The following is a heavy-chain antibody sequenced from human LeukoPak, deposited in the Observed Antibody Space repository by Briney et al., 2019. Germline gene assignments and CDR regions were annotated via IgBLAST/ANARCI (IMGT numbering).Heavy chain of an antibody. Sequence: SVKVSCKASGGTFSSYAISWVRQAPGQGLEWMGGIIPIFGTANYAQKFQGRVTITTDESTSTAYMELSSLRSEDTAVYYCARDRGYGTDDAFDIWGQGTMVTVSS. CDR2: IIPIFGTA. J-gene: IGHJ3*02. D-gene: IGHD3/OR15-3a*01. CDR3: ARDRGYGTDDAFDI. V-gene: IGHV1-69*05. CDR1: GGTFSSYA.